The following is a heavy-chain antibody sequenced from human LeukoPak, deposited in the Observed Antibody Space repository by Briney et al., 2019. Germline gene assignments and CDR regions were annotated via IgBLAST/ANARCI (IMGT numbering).Heavy chain of an antibody. CDR1: GYTFTGYY. V-gene: IGHV1-2*02. Sequence: ASVKVSCKASGYTFTGYYMHWVRQAPGQGLEWMGWINPNSGGTNYAQKLQGRVTMTTDTSTSTAYMELRSLRSDDTAVYYCARDPPTHSSGWDYWGQGTLVTVSS. CDR3: ARDPPTHSSGWDY. D-gene: IGHD6-19*01. J-gene: IGHJ4*02. CDR2: INPNSGGT.